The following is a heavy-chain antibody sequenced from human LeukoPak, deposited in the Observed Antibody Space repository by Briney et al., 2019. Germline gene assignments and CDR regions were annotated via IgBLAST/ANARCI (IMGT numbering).Heavy chain of an antibody. D-gene: IGHD3-9*01. Sequence: GGSLRLSCAASGFTFSSYSMNWVRQAPGKGLEWVSSISSSSSYIYYADSVKGRFTISRDNAKNSLYLQMNSLRAEDTAVYYCARGAELRYFDWLFPPRYFDLWGRGTLVTVSS. CDR1: GFTFSSYS. CDR2: ISSSSSYI. V-gene: IGHV3-21*01. J-gene: IGHJ2*01. CDR3: ARGAELRYFDWLFPPRYFDL.